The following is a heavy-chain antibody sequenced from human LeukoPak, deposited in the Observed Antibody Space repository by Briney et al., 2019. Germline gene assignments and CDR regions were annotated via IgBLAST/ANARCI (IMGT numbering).Heavy chain of an antibody. J-gene: IGHJ4*02. CDR2: IYYSGST. D-gene: IGHD5-18*01. CDR1: GGSISSYY. CDR3: ARDTAMAIDY. V-gene: IGHV4-59*01. Sequence: SETLSLTCTVSGGSISSYYWSWIRQPPGKGLEWIGYIYYSGSTDYNPSLKSRVTISMDTSKNQFSLKLSSVTAADTAVYYCARDTAMAIDYWGQGTLVTASS.